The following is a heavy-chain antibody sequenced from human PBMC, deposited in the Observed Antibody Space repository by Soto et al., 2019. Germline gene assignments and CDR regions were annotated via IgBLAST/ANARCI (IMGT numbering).Heavy chain of an antibody. CDR1: GGSISSGDYY. Sequence: SETLSLTCTVSGGSISSGDYYWSWIRQPPGKGLEWIGYTYYSGSTYYNPSLKSRVTISVDTSKNQFSLQLSSVTSAYAAVYYCAGYCSSTSCPDYWGQGTRVTVSS. CDR2: TYYSGST. J-gene: IGHJ4*02. CDR3: AGYCSSTSCPDY. V-gene: IGHV4-30-4*01. D-gene: IGHD2-2*01.